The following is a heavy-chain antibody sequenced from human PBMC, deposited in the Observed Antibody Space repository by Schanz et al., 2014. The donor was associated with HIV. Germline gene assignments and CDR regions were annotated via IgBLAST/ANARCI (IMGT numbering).Heavy chain of an antibody. Sequence: QEQLVQSGPEVRRPGSSVKVSCKASAYTFTGYYMHWVRQAPGQGLEWMGWINSDNGTNYAQEFQGRVTMTRDTSIGTAYMELRSLRADDTAVYFCASSRLLWFGELFDNWGQGTLVTVSS. J-gene: IGHJ4*02. CDR1: AYTFTGYY. V-gene: IGHV1-2*02. CDR3: ASSRLLWFGELFDN. D-gene: IGHD3-10*01. CDR2: INSDNGT.